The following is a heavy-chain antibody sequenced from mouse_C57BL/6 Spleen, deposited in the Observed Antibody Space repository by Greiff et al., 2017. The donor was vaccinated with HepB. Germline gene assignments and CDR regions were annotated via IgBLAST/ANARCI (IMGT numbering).Heavy chain of an antibody. CDR3: ARSYGYDEGMDY. CDR1: GYAFSSYW. V-gene: IGHV1-80*01. D-gene: IGHD2-2*01. J-gene: IGHJ4*01. CDR2: IYPGDGDT. Sequence: QVQLKESGAELVKPGASVKISCKASGYAFSSYWMNWVKQRPGKGLEWIGQIYPGDGDTNYNGKFKGKATLTADKSSSTAYMQLSSLTSEDSAVYFCARSYGYDEGMDYWGQGTSVTVSS.